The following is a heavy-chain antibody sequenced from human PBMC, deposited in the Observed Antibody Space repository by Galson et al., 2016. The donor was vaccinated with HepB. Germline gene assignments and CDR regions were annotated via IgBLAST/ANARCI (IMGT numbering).Heavy chain of an antibody. D-gene: IGHD6-19*01. CDR3: AKGSYSSGSAVNWFDS. J-gene: IGHJ5*01. V-gene: IGHV3-23*01. CDR1: GISVSSYA. Sequence: SLRLSCAVSGISVSSYAMNWVRQAPGKGLEWVSRISGGGVNTYYGDSVEGRFTISRDNSKNTLYLQMNSLRVEDTALYYCAKGSYSSGSAVNWFDSWGQGTLVTVSS. CDR2: ISGGGVNT.